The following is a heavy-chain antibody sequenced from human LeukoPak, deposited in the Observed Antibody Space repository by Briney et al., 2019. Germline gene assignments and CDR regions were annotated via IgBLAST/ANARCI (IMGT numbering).Heavy chain of an antibody. J-gene: IGHJ4*02. CDR2: TSGSGGST. D-gene: IGHD5-18*01. CDR3: AKNRRYSYGYAGY. CDR1: GFTFSSYA. Sequence: GGSLRLSCAASGFTFSSYAMSWVRQAPGKGLEWVSATSGSGGSTYYADSVKGRFTISRDNSKNTLYLQMNSLRAEDTAVYYCAKNRRYSYGYAGYWGQGTLVTVSS. V-gene: IGHV3-23*01.